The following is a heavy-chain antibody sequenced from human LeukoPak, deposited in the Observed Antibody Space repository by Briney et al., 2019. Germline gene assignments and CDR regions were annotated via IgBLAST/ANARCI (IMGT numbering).Heavy chain of an antibody. Sequence: GGSLRPSCAASGFTFSRYWIHWVRQAPGKGLEWVSRINPDGSTTTYADSVKGRFTISRDNAKNTVYLQMNSLRAEDTALYHCVRVLSGSWDWFDPWGQGTLVTVSS. CDR3: VRVLSGSWDWFDP. CDR1: GFTFSRYW. J-gene: IGHJ5*02. D-gene: IGHD3-22*01. V-gene: IGHV3-74*01. CDR2: INPDGSTT.